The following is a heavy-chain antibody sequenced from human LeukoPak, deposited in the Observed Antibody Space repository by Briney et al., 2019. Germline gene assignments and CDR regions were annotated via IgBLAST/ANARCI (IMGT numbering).Heavy chain of an antibody. CDR2: ISYDGSNK. D-gene: IGHD3-9*01. J-gene: IGHJ4*02. CDR1: GFTFSSYA. CDR3: ASLILTGYYSSDY. Sequence: GGSLRLSCAASGFTFSSYAMHWVRQAPGKGLEWVAFISYDGSNKFYADSVKGRFTISRDNSKNTLYLQMNSLRAEDTAVYYCASLILTGYYSSDYWGQGTLVTVS. V-gene: IGHV3-30*04.